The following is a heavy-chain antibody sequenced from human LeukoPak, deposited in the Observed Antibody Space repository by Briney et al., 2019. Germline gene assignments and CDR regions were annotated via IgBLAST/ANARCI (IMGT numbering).Heavy chain of an antibody. CDR3: ARTRPMTTVTYYFDY. D-gene: IGHD4-17*01. CDR1: GGTFSSYA. Sequence: ASVKVSCKASGGTFSSYAISWVRQAPGQGLEWMGGIIPIFGTANYAQKLQGRVTITADKSTSTAYMELSSPRSEDTAVYYCARTRPMTTVTYYFDYWGQGTLVTVSS. CDR2: IIPIFGTA. V-gene: IGHV1-69*06. J-gene: IGHJ4*02.